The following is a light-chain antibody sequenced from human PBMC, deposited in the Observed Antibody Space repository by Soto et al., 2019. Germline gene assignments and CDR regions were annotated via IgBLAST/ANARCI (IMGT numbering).Light chain of an antibody. Sequence: EVVMRHSPATLSVSPGYRATPPFSSSQCIGDPLACYQHKPGQTPRLLIYDTSTRATGVPTRFSGSRSGAEFTLTISRLEPEDFAVYYCQKYGSSSWKFGQGTTVDIK. CDR2: DTS. V-gene: IGKV3-15*01. J-gene: IGKJ1*01. CDR1: QCIGDP. CDR3: QKYGSSSWK.